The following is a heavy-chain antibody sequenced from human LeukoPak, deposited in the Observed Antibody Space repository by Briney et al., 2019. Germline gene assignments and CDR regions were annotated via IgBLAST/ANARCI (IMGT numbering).Heavy chain of an antibody. CDR2: IWYGGSNK. CDR1: GFTFSSYG. Sequence: PGRSLRLSCAASGFTFSSYGMHWVRQCPGKGLEWVAVIWYGGSNKHYAESVKGRFTISRDNSKNTLYLQMNSLRAEDTAVYYCAREGNSGYDWNYWGQGTLVTVSS. CDR3: AREGNSGYDWNY. D-gene: IGHD5-12*01. V-gene: IGHV3-33*01. J-gene: IGHJ4*02.